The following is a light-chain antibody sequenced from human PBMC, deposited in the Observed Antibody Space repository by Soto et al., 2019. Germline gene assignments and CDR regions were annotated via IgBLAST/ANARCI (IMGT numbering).Light chain of an antibody. CDR3: QQYHRAPLT. CDR1: QSVRSN. Sequence: EIVMTQSPATLSVSPGERATLSCRASQSVRSNLAWYQQRPGQAPSLLIYDASTSATGFPARFSGRGSGTEFTLTISSLQSEDFVVYYCQQYHRAPLTFGQGTKVEIK. V-gene: IGKV3-15*01. CDR2: DAS. J-gene: IGKJ1*01.